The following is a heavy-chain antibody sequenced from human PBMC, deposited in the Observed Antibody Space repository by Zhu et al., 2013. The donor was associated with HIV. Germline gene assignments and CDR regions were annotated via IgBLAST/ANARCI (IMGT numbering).Heavy chain of an antibody. CDR1: EYTLTSYY. D-gene: IGHD3-22*01. J-gene: IGHJ4*02. V-gene: IGHV1-46*01. CDR2: IGPGGDST. CDR3: AREAPSTGYYDY. Sequence: QVQLVQSGAEVKKPGASVKVPCKASEYTLTSYYIHWVRQAPGQGLEWMGLIGPGGDSTSYAQKFQGRVTVTRDTSTSIVYMEVSSLRSEDTAMYYCAREAPSTGYYDYWPREPWSPSPQ.